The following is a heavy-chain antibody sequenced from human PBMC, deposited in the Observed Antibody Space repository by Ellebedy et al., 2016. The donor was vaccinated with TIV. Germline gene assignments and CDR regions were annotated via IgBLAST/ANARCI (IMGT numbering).Heavy chain of an antibody. Sequence: SETLSLXCAVSGGSISAYYWTWIRRPPGKGLEWIGHSGNPNYNPSLRSRVTISMDTSKNQFSLKLTSVTPADTAVYYCARPPMGKTAPLEYWGLGALVTVSS. D-gene: IGHD3-10*01. J-gene: IGHJ4*02. CDR1: GGSISAYY. CDR3: ARPPMGKTAPLEY. V-gene: IGHV4-59*08. CDR2: SGNP.